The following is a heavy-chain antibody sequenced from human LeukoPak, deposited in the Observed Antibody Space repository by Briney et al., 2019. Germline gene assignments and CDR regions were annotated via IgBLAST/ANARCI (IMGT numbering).Heavy chain of an antibody. D-gene: IGHD2-15*01. CDR1: GYSISSGYY. CDR2: IYHSGST. Sequence: SETLSLTCAVSGYSISSGYYWGWIRQPPGKGLEWIGSIYHSGSTYYNPSLKSRVTISVDTSKNQFSLKLSSVTAADTAVYYCARDRLYCSGGSCYSKFDYWGQGTLVTVSS. V-gene: IGHV4-38-2*02. J-gene: IGHJ4*02. CDR3: ARDRLYCSGGSCYSKFDY.